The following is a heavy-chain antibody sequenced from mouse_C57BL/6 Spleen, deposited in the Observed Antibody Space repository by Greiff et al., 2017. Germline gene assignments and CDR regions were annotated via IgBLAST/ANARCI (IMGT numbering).Heavy chain of an antibody. Sequence: EVKLVESGPGLVKPSQSLSLSCSVTGYSITSGYYWYWIRQFPGNILELMGYISYDGSNNYNPSLKNRNSITRDTSKNPFFLQLNSVTTEYTATYYCARWGGYYYAMDYWGQGTSVTVSS. CDR3: ARWGGYYYAMDY. CDR1: GYSITSGYY. CDR2: ISYDGSN. V-gene: IGHV3-6*01. J-gene: IGHJ4*01.